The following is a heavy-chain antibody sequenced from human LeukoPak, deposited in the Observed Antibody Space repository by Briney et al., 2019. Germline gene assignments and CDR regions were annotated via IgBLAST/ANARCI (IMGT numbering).Heavy chain of an antibody. D-gene: IGHD2-21*02. J-gene: IGHJ3*01. CDR1: GFTVNRSS. Sequence: GGSLRLSWAASGFTVNRSSMNWFRQAPGKGLDWVSVIYSGGSTNYADSVKGRFTISRDNSKNMVYLQMNSLRAEDTAVYYCVRGGTSVTAPFWGQGTMVTVSS. CDR3: VRGGTSVTAPF. CDR2: IYSGGST. V-gene: IGHV3-66*01.